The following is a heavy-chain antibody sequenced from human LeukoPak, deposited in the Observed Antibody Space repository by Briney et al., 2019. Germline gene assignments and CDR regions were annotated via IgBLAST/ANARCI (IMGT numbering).Heavy chain of an antibody. CDR2: INPNSGGT. CDR1: GYTFTGYY. V-gene: IGHV1-2*02. Sequence: GASVKVSCKASGYTFTGYYMHWVRQAPGQGLEWMGWINPNSGGTNYAQKFQGRVTMTWDTSISTAYMELSSLRSDDTALYYCARDSCSSTSCYSRPDYYYYYYMDVWGKGTTVTVSS. CDR3: ARDSCSSTSCYSRPDYYYYYYMDV. D-gene: IGHD2-2*01. J-gene: IGHJ6*03.